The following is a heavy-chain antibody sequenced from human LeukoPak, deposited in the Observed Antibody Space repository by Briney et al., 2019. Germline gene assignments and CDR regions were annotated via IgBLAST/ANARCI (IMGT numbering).Heavy chain of an antibody. D-gene: IGHD3-10*01. CDR3: ARDPFVRGVYYYCGMDV. CDR1: GFTFSDYY. CDR2: ISSSSSYT. V-gene: IGHV3-11*06. J-gene: IGHJ6*04. Sequence: GGSLRLSCAASGFTFSDYYMSWIRQAPGKGLEWVSYISSSSSYTNYADSVKGRFTISRDNAKNSLYLQMNSLRAEDTAVYYCARDPFVRGVYYYCGMDVWGKGTTVTVSS.